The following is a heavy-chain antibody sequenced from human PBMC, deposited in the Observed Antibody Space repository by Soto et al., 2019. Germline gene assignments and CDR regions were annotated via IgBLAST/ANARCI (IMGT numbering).Heavy chain of an antibody. CDR2: TCYRSKWYN. Sequence: QVQLEQSGPGLVKPSQTLSLTCAISGDSVSSSSAAWNWIRQSPSRGLEWLGRTCYRSKWYNDYAVSVKSRITINPDTSKNQFSLHLNSVIPEDTAVYFCARDTGRGRFLEWDADSAFDIWGQGTMVTVSS. CDR1: GDSVSSSSAA. D-gene: IGHD3-3*01. CDR3: ARDTGRGRFLEWDADSAFDI. V-gene: IGHV6-1*01. J-gene: IGHJ3*02.